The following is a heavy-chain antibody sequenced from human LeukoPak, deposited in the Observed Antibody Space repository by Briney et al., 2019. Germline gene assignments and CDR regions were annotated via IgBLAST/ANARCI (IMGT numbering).Heavy chain of an antibody. CDR2: ISSNGGST. CDR3: ARQATRIAAAGTSIDY. D-gene: IGHD6-13*01. CDR1: GFTFSSYA. J-gene: IGHJ4*02. V-gene: IGHV3-64*01. Sequence: PGGSLRLSCAASGFTFSSYAMHWVRQAPGKGLEYVSAISSNGGSTYYANPVKGSFTISRDNSKNTLYLQMGSLRAEDMAVYYCARQATRIAAAGTSIDYWGQGTLVTVSS.